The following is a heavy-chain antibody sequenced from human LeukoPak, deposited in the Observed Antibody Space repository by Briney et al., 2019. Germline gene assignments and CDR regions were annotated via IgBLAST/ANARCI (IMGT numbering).Heavy chain of an antibody. CDR3: AKGREGNYYGSGTPDY. CDR1: GFTFDDYG. D-gene: IGHD3-10*01. J-gene: IGHJ4*02. CDR2: INWNGGST. V-gene: IGHV3-20*04. Sequence: PGGSLRLSCAASGFTFDDYGMSWVRQAPGKGLEWVSGINWNGGSTGYADSVKGRFTISRDNAKNSLYLQMNSLRAEDTAVYYCAKGREGNYYGSGTPDYWGQGTLVTVSS.